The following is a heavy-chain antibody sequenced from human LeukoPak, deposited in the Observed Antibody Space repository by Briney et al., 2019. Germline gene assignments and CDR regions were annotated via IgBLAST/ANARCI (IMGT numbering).Heavy chain of an antibody. CDR2: TIPILGIA. CDR1: GGTFSSYA. J-gene: IGHJ4*02. D-gene: IGHD2-15*01. Sequence: SVKVSCKASGGTFSSYAISWVRQGPGQGLEWMGRTIPILGIANYAQKFQGRVTITADKSTSTAYMELSSLRSEDTAVYYCATPLYCSGGSCYLFDYWGQGTLVTVSS. V-gene: IGHV1-69*04. CDR3: ATPLYCSGGSCYLFDY.